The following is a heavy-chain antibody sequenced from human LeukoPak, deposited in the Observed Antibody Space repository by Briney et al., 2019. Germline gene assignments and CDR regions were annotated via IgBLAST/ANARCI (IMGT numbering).Heavy chain of an antibody. J-gene: IGHJ5*02. CDR2: IYSGGGT. Sequence: GGSLRLSCAASGFTVRSNYMSWVRQSPGKGLEWVSVIYSGGGTYYPDSVRGRFTISGDNSKNTLYLQMNSLRAEDTAVYYCASNGYPSGWFDPWGQGTLVTVSS. CDR3: ASNGYPSGWFDP. CDR1: GFTVRSNY. V-gene: IGHV3-53*01. D-gene: IGHD2-8*01.